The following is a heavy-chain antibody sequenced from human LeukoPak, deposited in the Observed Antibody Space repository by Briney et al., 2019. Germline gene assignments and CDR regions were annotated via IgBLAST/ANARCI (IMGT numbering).Heavy chain of an antibody. D-gene: IGHD3-3*01. CDR2: MNPNSGNT. Sequence: ASLKVSCKASGYTFTSYDINWVRQATGQGLEWMGWMNPNSGNTGYAQKFQGRVTLTRNTSMSTAYMELSSLRSDDTAVYYCARDVVSVTIFGVVNGGIDYWGQGTLVTVSS. CDR3: ARDVVSVTIFGVVNGGIDY. V-gene: IGHV1-8*01. CDR1: GYTFTSYD. J-gene: IGHJ4*02.